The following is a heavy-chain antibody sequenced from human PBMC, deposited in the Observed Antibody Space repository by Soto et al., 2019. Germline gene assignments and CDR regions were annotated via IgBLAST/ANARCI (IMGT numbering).Heavy chain of an antibody. CDR3: ARAYTYAFDH. CDR1: GFSFGVSGVG. V-gene: IGHV2-5*01. Sequence: QITLKESGPTLVKPTQTLTLTCTFSGFSFGVSGVGVGWIRQPPGRALEWLGLVFWNDDKRHSPSLASRLTLTKDPSNIPVVPTVTNLDPGYTGTYYCARAYTYAFDHWGQGTLVTVSS. CDR2: VFWNDDK. J-gene: IGHJ4*02. D-gene: IGHD2-21*01.